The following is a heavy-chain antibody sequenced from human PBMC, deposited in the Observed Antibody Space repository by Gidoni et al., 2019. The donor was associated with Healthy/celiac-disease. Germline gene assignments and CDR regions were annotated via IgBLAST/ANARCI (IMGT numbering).Heavy chain of an antibody. CDR2: ISGSGGST. V-gene: IGHV3-23*04. D-gene: IGHD2-15*01. CDR1: GFTFSSSA. CDR3: AKEGYFAARIGTQRPNGYYYYYGMDV. J-gene: IGHJ6*02. Sequence: EVQLVESGGGLVQPGGSLRLSCAASGFTFSSSAMSWVRQAPGKGLEWVSAISGSGGSTYYADSVKGRFTISRDNSKNTLYLQMNSLRAEDTAVYYCAKEGYFAARIGTQRPNGYYYYYGMDVWGQGTTVTVSS.